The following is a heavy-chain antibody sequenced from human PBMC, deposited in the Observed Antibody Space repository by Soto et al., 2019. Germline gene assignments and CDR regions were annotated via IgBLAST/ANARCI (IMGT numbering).Heavy chain of an antibody. D-gene: IGHD2-2*01. CDR1: GWSFRGYY. V-gene: IGHV4-34*01. J-gene: IGHJ5*02. CDR2: INHSGST. Sequence: QVQLQQWGAGLLKPSETLSLTCAVYGWSFRGYYWSWIRQPPGKGLEWIGEINHSGSTSYNPYLKSRVTISVYPAKNHCSPKLSSVNDADTSVYYCARARNAVEPAARDNWFAPWGHGTLVTVSS. CDR3: ARARNAVEPAARDNWFAP.